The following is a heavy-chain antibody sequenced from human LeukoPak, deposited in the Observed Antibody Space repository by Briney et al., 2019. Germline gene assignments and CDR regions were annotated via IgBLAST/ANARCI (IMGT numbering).Heavy chain of an antibody. CDR1: GFTFSSYA. D-gene: IGHD1-26*01. Sequence: GGSLRLSCAASGFTFSSYAMHWVRQAPGKGLEWVAVISYDGSNKYYADSVKGRFTISRDNSKNTLYLQMNSLRAEDTAVYYCARDGWYSYWGQGTLVTVSS. V-gene: IGHV3-30-3*01. CDR2: ISYDGSNK. CDR3: ARDGWYSY. J-gene: IGHJ4*02.